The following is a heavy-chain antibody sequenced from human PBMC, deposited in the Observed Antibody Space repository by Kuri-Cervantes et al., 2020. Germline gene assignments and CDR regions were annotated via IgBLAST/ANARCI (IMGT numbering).Heavy chain of an antibody. Sequence: ASVKVSCKASGYTFTSYYMHWVRQAPGQGLEWMGIIYPNGDITHFAQQFQGRVTLTRDTPTNTVYMEVSSLRSEDTAVYYCAREPADTNYFDYWGQGTLVTVSS. V-gene: IGHV1-46*01. CDR2: IYPNGDIT. CDR3: AREPADTNYFDY. D-gene: IGHD5/OR15-5a*01. J-gene: IGHJ4*02. CDR1: GYTFTSYY.